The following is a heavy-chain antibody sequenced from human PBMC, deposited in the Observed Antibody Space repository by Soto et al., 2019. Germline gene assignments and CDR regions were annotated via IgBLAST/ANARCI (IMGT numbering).Heavy chain of an antibody. Sequence: QVRLVQSGDEVKKPGASVNVSCQASGHTFNDYAVSWVRQAPGQGLEWMGWISPSTGDTDQARNFQDRITMTLDTSTNTAYMELRSLRSDDTAVYYCVRCYCSLGSCYACWHFDLWGRGTLVTVSS. CDR1: GHTFNDYA. J-gene: IGHJ2*01. CDR2: ISPSTGDT. D-gene: IGHD2-15*01. V-gene: IGHV1-18*01. CDR3: VRCYCSLGSCYACWHFDL.